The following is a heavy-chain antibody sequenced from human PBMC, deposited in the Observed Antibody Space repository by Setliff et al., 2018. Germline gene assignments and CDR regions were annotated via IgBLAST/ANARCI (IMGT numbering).Heavy chain of an antibody. CDR1: GYTFSNYG. V-gene: IGHV1-18*01. CDR3: ARASYGWGSHYKIKWFDP. Sequence: ASVKVSCKASGYTFSNYGITWVRQAPGQGLEWMGWISAYSGNTRYAQKLQGRVTISLDKSRNQFSLHLNSVTASDTAVYYCARASYGWGSHYKIKWFDPWGQGTLVTVSS. CDR2: ISAYSGNT. D-gene: IGHD3-10*01. J-gene: IGHJ5*02.